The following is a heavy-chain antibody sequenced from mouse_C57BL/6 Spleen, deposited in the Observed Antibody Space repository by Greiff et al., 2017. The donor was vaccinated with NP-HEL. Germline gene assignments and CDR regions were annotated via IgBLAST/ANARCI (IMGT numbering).Heavy chain of an antibody. V-gene: IGHV1-82*01. CDR1: GYAFSSSW. D-gene: IGHD1-1*01. CDR2: IYPGDGDT. J-gene: IGHJ4*01. Sequence: QVQLQQSGPELVKPGASVKISCKASGYAFSSSWMNWVKQRPGKGLEWIGRIYPGDGDTNYNGKFKGKATLTADKSSSTAYMQLSSLTSEDSAVYFCARGTTVVAPGAMDDWGQGTSVTVSS. CDR3: ARGTTVVAPGAMDD.